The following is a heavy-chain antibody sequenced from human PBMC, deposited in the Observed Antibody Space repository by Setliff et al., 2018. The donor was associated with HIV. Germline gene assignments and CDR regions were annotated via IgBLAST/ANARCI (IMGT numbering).Heavy chain of an antibody. CDR1: GGSITSSY. V-gene: IGHV4-59*08. J-gene: IGHJ4*02. CDR2: IYYSGDS. CDR3: ARFARDPTD. Sequence: SETLSLTCTVSGGSITSSYWTWIRQSPGRGLEYLGYIYYSGDSNYSPSLKSRLSMSLDASTSQFSLRLNSLTAADTAMYYCARFARDPTDWGRGILVTVSS.